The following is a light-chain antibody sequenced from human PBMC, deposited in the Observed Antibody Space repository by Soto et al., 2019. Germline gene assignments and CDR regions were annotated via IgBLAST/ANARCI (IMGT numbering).Light chain of an antibody. V-gene: IGLV1-40*01. Sequence: QSALTQPASVSGSPGQSITISCTGSSSNIGAGYDVHWYLHLPGTAPKLLIFGNSHRPSGVPDRFSASKSGTSASLAITGLQAEDEADYYCQSYDNTLSGVVFGGETKLTVL. J-gene: IGLJ2*01. CDR3: QSYDNTLSGVV. CDR1: SSNIGAGYD. CDR2: GNS.